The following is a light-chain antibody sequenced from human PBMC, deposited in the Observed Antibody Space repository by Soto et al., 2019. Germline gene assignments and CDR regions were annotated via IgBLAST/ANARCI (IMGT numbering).Light chain of an antibody. V-gene: IGLV2-11*01. Sequence: QSALTQPRSVSGSPGQSVTISCTGTSSDVGGYNYVSWYQQHPGKAPKLMIYDVTERPSGVPDRFSGSKSGNTASLTISGLRAADEADYYCCSYAGSYTLGAFGGGTKLTVL. J-gene: IGLJ2*01. CDR3: CSYAGSYTLGA. CDR2: DVT. CDR1: SSDVGGYNY.